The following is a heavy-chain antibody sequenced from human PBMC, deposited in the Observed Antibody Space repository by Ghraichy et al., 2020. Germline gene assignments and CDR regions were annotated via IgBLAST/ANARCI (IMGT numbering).Heavy chain of an antibody. J-gene: IGHJ6*03. CDR1: GASISSHY. V-gene: IGHV4-59*11. CDR3: ARATAPGDYYYINV. D-gene: IGHD5-18*01. Sequence: SCTVSGASISSHYWTWIRQPPGKGLEWIGYIYYTGITNYNPSFKSRVTISVDTSKNQFSLKLSSVTAADTAVYYCARATAPGDYYYINVWGKGTTVTVSS. CDR2: IYYTGIT.